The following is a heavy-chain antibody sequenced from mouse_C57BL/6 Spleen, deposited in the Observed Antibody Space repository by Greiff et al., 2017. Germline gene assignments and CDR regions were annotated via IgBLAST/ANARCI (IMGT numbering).Heavy chain of an antibody. Sequence: VKLQQPGAELVKPGASVKMSCKASGYTFTSYWITWVKQRPGQGLEWIGDSYPGSGSTNYNEKFKSKATLTVDTSSSTAYMQLSSLTSEDSAVYYCARSTTVVPFDYWGQGTTLTVSS. D-gene: IGHD1-1*01. CDR3: ARSTTVVPFDY. CDR2: SYPGSGST. J-gene: IGHJ2*01. CDR1: GYTFTSYW. V-gene: IGHV1-55*01.